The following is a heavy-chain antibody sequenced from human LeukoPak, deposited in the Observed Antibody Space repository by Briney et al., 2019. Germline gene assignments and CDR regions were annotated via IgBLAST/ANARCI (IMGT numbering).Heavy chain of an antibody. D-gene: IGHD6-13*01. CDR2: IKQEGSEK. CDR3: ARVKEYSSSWFPPWGHNYFDY. Sequence: GGSLRLSCAVSGFTFSSYWMSSVPQAPAKGLEWVANIKQEGSEKYYVDSVKGRFPISSDNAKNSLYMQMSSVRAEDTAVYYCARVKEYSSSWFPPWGHNYFDYWGQGTLVTVSS. J-gene: IGHJ4*02. V-gene: IGHV3-7*03. CDR1: GFTFSSYW.